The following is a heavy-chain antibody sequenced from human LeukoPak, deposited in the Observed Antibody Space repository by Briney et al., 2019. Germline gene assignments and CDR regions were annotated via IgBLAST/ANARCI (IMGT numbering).Heavy chain of an antibody. CDR2: IYYSGST. J-gene: IGHJ4*02. CDR3: ARDLQRSGYFVY. CDR1: GGSISSYY. Sequence: PSETLSLTCTVSGGSISSYYWSWIRQPPGKGLEWIGYIYYSGSTNYNPSLKSRVTISVDTSKNQFSLKLSSVTAADTAVYYCARDLQRSGYFVYWGQGALGTVSS. V-gene: IGHV4-59*01. D-gene: IGHD5-18*01.